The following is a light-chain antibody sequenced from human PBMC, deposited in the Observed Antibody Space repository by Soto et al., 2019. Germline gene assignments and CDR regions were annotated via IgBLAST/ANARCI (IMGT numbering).Light chain of an antibody. CDR1: SSDVGCYNL. Sequence: QSALTQPASVSGSPGQSITISCTGTSSDVGCYNLVSWYQQHPGKAPKLMIYEGSKRPSGVSNRFSGSKSGNTASLTISGLQAEDEADYYCCSYAGSSTLVFGGGTELTVL. CDR3: CSYAGSSTLV. J-gene: IGLJ2*01. CDR2: EGS. V-gene: IGLV2-23*01.